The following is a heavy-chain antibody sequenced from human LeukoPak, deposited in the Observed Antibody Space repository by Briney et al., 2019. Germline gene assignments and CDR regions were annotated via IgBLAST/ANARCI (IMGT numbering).Heavy chain of an antibody. CDR2: IIPIFGTA. D-gene: IGHD2-8*01. CDR1: GGTFSSYA. V-gene: IGHV1-69*05. J-gene: IGHJ3*02. CDR3: AANKYCTNGVCYFNAFDI. Sequence: ASVKVSCKASGGTFSSYAISWVQQAPGQGLEWMGGIIPIFGTANYAQKFQGRVTITTDESTGTAYMELSSLRSEDTAVYYCAANKYCTNGVCYFNAFDIWGQGTMVTVSS.